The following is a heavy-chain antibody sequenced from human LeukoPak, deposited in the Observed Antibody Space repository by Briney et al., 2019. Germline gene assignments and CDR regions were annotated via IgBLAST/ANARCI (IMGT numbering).Heavy chain of an antibody. CDR1: GGTFSSYA. Sequence: SVKVSCKASGGTFSSYAISWVRQAPGQGLEWMGGIVPIYGTTNYAQKFQARVTITADTSTSTAYMELSSLTSEDTVVYYCARDRWPVTRIHYYYSMDVWGKGTTVTVSS. D-gene: IGHD4-17*01. J-gene: IGHJ6*03. V-gene: IGHV1-69*06. CDR2: IVPIYGTT. CDR3: ARDRWPVTRIHYYYSMDV.